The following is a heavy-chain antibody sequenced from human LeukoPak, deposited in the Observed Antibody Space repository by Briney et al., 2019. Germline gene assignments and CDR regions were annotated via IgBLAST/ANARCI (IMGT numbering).Heavy chain of an antibody. CDR1: GVTFSSYA. CDR2: IIPMFGTA. D-gene: IGHD3-22*01. CDR3: ARDVLDYYDRSGYVT. J-gene: IGHJ5*02. Sequence: ASVKVSCKTSGVTFSSYAISWVRQAPGQGLEWMGGIIPMFGTANYAQKFQGRVTITADKSTSTAFMELSSLRSDDTAMYYCARDVLDYYDRSGYVTWGQGTLVTVSS. V-gene: IGHV1-69*06.